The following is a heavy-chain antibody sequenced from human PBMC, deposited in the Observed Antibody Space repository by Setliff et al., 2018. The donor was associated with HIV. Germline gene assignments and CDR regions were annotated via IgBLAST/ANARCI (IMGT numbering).Heavy chain of an antibody. Sequence: ASVKVSCKASGYTFTSYYMHWVRQAPAQGLEWMGIINPSGGSTGYAQKFQGRVTMTRDTSTSTVYMELSSLRSEDTAVYYCAREIRNYDFWSGYWEDHYFDSWGQGTLVTVSS. CDR1: GYTFTSYY. CDR2: INPSGGST. CDR3: AREIRNYDFWSGYWEDHYFDS. D-gene: IGHD3-3*01. J-gene: IGHJ4*02. V-gene: IGHV1-46*01.